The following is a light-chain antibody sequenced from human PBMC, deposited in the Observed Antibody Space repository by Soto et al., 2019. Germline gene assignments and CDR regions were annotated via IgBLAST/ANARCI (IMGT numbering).Light chain of an antibody. CDR2: GAS. CDR1: QTVSTN. V-gene: IGKV3-15*01. Sequence: ERVRTQSPATLSVSPGERATLSCRASQTVSTNLAWYQLKPGQAPRLLIYGASTRATGVPARFSGSGSGTEFTLTISSLQSEDFAVYYCQQYNNWLYTSGQGTKVEIK. CDR3: QQYNNWLYT. J-gene: IGKJ2*01.